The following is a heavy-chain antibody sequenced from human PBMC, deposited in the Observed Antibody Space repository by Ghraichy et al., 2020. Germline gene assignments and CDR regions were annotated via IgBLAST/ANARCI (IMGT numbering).Heavy chain of an antibody. CDR1: GFTFSSYW. CDR2: IKQDGSEK. V-gene: IGHV3-7*01. CDR3: ARDGIVPAAIPGDYYYYYGMDV. D-gene: IGHD2-2*02. Sequence: GGSLRLSCAASGFTFSSYWMSWVRQAPGKGLEWVANIKQDGSEKYYVDSVKGRFTISRDNAKNSLYLQMNSLRAEETAVYYCARDGIVPAAIPGDYYYYYGMDVWGQGTTVTVSS. J-gene: IGHJ6*02.